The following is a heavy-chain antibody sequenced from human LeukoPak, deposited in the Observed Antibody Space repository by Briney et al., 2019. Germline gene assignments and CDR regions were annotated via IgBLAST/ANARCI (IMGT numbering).Heavy chain of an antibody. D-gene: IGHD3-10*01. CDR3: AKDVRALNNYGSGSSGFY. CDR1: GFTFSSYG. J-gene: IGHJ4*02. Sequence: PGRSLRLSCAASGFTFSSYGMHWVRQAPGKGLEWVAVISYDGSNKYYADPVKGRFTISRDNSKKTLYLQMNSLRVEDTAVYYCAKDVRALNNYGSGSSGFYWGQGTLVTVSS. CDR2: ISYDGSNK. V-gene: IGHV3-30*18.